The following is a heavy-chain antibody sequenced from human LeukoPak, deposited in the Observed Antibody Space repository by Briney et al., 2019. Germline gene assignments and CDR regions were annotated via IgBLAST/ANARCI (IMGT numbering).Heavy chain of an antibody. CDR1: GGSISSSSYY. Sequence: PSETLSLTCTVSGGSISSSSYYWRWIRQPPGKGLEWIGSIYYSGSTYYNPSLKSRVTISVDTSKNQFSLKLSSVTAADTAVYYCARLFGNSDFDYWGQGTLVTVSS. CDR3: ARLFGNSDFDY. CDR2: IYYSGST. J-gene: IGHJ4*02. D-gene: IGHD4-23*01. V-gene: IGHV4-39*01.